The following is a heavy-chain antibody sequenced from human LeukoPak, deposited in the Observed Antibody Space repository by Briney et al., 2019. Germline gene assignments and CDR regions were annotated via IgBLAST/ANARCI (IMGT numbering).Heavy chain of an antibody. CDR1: GGSFSGYY. Sequence: SETLSLTCAVYGGSFSGYYWSWIRQPPGKGLEWIGEINHSGSTNYNPSLKSRVTISVDTSKNQFSLKLSSVTAADTAVYYCARKASPMYYDFWSGYYPPGYWGQGTLVTVSS. V-gene: IGHV4-34*01. CDR2: INHSGST. J-gene: IGHJ4*02. CDR3: ARKASPMYYDFWSGYYPPGY. D-gene: IGHD3-3*01.